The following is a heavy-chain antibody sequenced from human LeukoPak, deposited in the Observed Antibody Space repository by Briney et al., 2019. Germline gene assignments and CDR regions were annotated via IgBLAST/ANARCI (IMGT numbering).Heavy chain of an antibody. V-gene: IGHV3-23*01. Sequence: RAGGSLRLSCSASHFTFSYYAMTWVRQAPGKGLEWVSGISSSGDYTYYADSVKGRFTISRDNSKNTLYLQLNSLRVEDTAVYYCAKEIYAYGSRGFDYWGQGTLVTVSS. CDR2: ISSSGDYT. CDR3: AKEIYAYGSRGFDY. D-gene: IGHD3-10*01. J-gene: IGHJ4*02. CDR1: HFTFSYYA.